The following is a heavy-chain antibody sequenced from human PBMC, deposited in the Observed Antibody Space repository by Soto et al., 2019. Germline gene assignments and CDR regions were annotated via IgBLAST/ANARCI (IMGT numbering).Heavy chain of an antibody. CDR2: ISYDGSNK. J-gene: IGHJ4*02. V-gene: IGHV3-30*18. Sequence: QAGGSLRLSCAASGFTFSNFGMHWVRQAPGKGLEWVALISYDGSNKYYADSVKGRFTISRDSTKNTLSLQINSLRAEDSAVYYCAKDLHSSGWAAYNFDYWGQGTLVTVSS. CDR3: AKDLHSSGWAAYNFDY. D-gene: IGHD6-25*01. CDR1: GFTFSNFG.